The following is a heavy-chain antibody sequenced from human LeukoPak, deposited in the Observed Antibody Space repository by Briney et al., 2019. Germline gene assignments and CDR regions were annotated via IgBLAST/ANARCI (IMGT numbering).Heavy chain of an antibody. CDR3: ASFYLVGGSYYFDY. D-gene: IGHD1-26*01. V-gene: IGHV4-30-2*01. J-gene: IGHJ4*02. CDR1: GGSISSGGYY. Sequence: SETLSLTCTVSGGSISSGGYYWSWIRQPPGKGLEWIGYICHSGSTYYNPSLKSRVTISVDRSKNQFSLKLSSVTAADTAVYYCASFYLVGGSYYFDYWGQGTLVTVSS. CDR2: ICHSGST.